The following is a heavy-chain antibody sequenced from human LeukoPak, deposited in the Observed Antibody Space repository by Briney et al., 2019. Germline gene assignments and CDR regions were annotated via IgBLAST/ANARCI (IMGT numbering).Heavy chain of an antibody. CDR1: GGSFSGYY. V-gene: IGHV4-34*01. D-gene: IGHD6-13*01. Sequence: SETLSLTCAVYGGSFSGYYWSWIRQPPGKGLEWIGEINHSGSTNYNPSLKSRVTISVDTSKNQFYLKLSSVTAADTAVYYCARGDYSSSWYGYWGQGTPVTVSS. J-gene: IGHJ4*02. CDR3: ARGDYSSSWYGY. CDR2: INHSGST.